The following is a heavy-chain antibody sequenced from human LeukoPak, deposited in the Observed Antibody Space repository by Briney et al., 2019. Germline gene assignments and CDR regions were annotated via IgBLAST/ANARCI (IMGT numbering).Heavy chain of an antibody. V-gene: IGHV3-20*04. D-gene: IGHD3-10*02. CDR2: INWNGATT. CDR1: GVTFDDYG. Sequence: GGSLRLSCAASGVTFDDYGMSWVRQAPGKGLEWVSGINWNGATTGYADSVKGRFTISRDNAKNSLYLQMNSLRAEDTAVYYCAELGITMIGGVWGKGTTVTISS. CDR3: AELGITMIGGV. J-gene: IGHJ6*04.